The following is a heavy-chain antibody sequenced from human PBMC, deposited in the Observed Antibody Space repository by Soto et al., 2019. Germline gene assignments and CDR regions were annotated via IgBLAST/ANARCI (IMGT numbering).Heavy chain of an antibody. V-gene: IGHV4-30-4*01. CDR3: ARDERGYSYVIPAYGMDV. D-gene: IGHD5-18*01. Sequence: PSETLSLTCTVSGGAISSGDYYWSWIRQPPGKGLEWIGYIYYSGSTYYNPSLKSRVTISVDTSKNQFSLKLSSVTAADTAVYYCARDERGYSYVIPAYGMDVWGQG. J-gene: IGHJ6*02. CDR2: IYYSGST. CDR1: GGAISSGDYY.